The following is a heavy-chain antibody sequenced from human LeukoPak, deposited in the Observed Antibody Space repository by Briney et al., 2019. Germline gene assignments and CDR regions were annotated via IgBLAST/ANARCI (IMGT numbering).Heavy chain of an antibody. V-gene: IGHV3-23*01. CDR2: ISGSGGST. Sequence: GGSLRLSCAASGFIFSTYAMNWVRQAPGRGLEWVSTISGSGGSTYYADSVKGRFTISRDNAKNTLYLQMNSLRAEDTAVYYCAKEYGASRWGQGTLVTVSS. D-gene: IGHD4/OR15-4a*01. CDR1: GFIFSTYA. CDR3: AKEYGASR. J-gene: IGHJ4*02.